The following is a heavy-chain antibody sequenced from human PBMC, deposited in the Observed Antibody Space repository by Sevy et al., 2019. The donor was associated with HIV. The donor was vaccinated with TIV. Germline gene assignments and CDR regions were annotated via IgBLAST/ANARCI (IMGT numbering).Heavy chain of an antibody. D-gene: IGHD6-19*01. Sequence: SESLSLTCTVSDASINTINYYWGWIRQPPGKGLEWIASIYYSGNTYHNPSLESRVTISVDTSKNQFSLKLNSVTAADTSVYYCVRHRLLRISEAADFDYWGQGTQVTVSS. CDR2: IYYSGNT. J-gene: IGHJ4*02. CDR3: VRHRLLRISEAADFDY. V-gene: IGHV4-39*01. CDR1: DASINTINYY.